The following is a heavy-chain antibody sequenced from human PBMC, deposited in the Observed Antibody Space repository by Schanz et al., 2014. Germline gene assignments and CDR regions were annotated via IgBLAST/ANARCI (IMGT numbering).Heavy chain of an antibody. CDR2: MSYSRSS. J-gene: IGHJ2*01. CDR1: GDSMSSYTYY. V-gene: IGHV4-31*03. D-gene: IGHD6-13*01. Sequence: QVQVQESGPGLVKPWQTLSLTCNVSGDSMSSYTYYWSWIRQRPEKSLEWIGYMSYSRSSFYSPSLKSRVEMSLGTSNEGFSLKLNSVTAADTAVYYCVRGIATTGGDYWHFDLWGRGTLVTVTS. CDR3: VRGIATTGGDYWHFDL.